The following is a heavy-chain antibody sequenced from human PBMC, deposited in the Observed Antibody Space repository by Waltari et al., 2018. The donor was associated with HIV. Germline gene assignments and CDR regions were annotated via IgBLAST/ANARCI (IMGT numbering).Heavy chain of an antibody. CDR2: SSGSGDST. Sequence: EVQLLESGGGLVQPGGSLRLSCAASGFTFSLYAMNWVRQAPGKGLECVSNSSGSGDSTYYADSVRGRVTISRDNSKNTLSLQLNSLRAEDTAVYYCAKEGSIDFDHWGQGTLVSVSS. D-gene: IGHD3-10*01. V-gene: IGHV3-23*01. CDR3: AKEGSIDFDH. J-gene: IGHJ4*02. CDR1: GFTFSLYA.